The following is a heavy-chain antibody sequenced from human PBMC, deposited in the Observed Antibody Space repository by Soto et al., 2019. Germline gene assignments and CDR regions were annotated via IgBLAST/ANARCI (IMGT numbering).Heavy chain of an antibody. D-gene: IGHD1-26*01. V-gene: IGHV3-53*01. CDR1: GFTVSSNY. CDR2: IYSGGST. CDR3: ARDSGSYLY. Sequence: PGESLKISCAASGFTVSSNYMSWVRQAPGKGLEWVSVIYSGGSTYYADSVKGRFTISRDNSKNTLYLQMNSLRAEDTAVYYCARDSGSYLYWGQGTLVTVSS. J-gene: IGHJ4*02.